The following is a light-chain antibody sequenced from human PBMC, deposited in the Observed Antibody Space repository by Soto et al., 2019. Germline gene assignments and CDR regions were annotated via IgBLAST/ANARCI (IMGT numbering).Light chain of an antibody. V-gene: IGKV1-5*01. CDR2: DAS. Sequence: DIQMTQSPSTLSASVGDRVTITCRASQSIASWLAWYQQEPGRAPDLLIYDASTLKSGVPTRFSGSGSVTEFTLTISDLQPDDFATYYCQQYNTYEFGQGTKVDIK. CDR3: QQYNTYE. CDR1: QSIASW. J-gene: IGKJ1*01.